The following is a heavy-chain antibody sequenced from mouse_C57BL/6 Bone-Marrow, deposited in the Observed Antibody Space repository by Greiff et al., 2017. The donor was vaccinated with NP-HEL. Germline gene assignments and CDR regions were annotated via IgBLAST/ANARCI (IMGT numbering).Heavy chain of an antibody. Sequence: EVQLQESGPGLVKPSQSLSLTCSVTGYSITSGYYWNWIRQFPGNKLEWMGYISYDGSNNYNPSLKNRISITRDTSKNQFFLKLNSVTTEDTATYYCARALYDGYYLFYAMDYWGQGTSVTVSS. D-gene: IGHD2-3*01. V-gene: IGHV3-6*01. J-gene: IGHJ4*01. CDR1: GYSITSGYY. CDR2: ISYDGSN. CDR3: ARALYDGYYLFYAMDY.